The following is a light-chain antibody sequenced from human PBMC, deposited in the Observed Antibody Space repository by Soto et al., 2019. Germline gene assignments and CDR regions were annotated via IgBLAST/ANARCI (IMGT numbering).Light chain of an antibody. Sequence: QSVLTQPPSVSGTPGQRVSISCSGSNSNIGSIVVTWYRHLPGTDPKCLIYFNDQRLSGVPDRISGSKSGTSASLAISGLQSEDEAEYYCVAWDDSLRGRVFGGGTKVTVL. V-gene: IGLV1-44*01. CDR3: VAWDDSLRGRV. CDR1: NSNIGSIV. J-gene: IGLJ3*02. CDR2: FND.